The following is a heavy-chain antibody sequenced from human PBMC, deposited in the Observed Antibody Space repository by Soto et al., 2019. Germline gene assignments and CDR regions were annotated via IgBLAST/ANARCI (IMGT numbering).Heavy chain of an antibody. CDR2: IYPGDSDT. V-gene: IGHV5-51*01. D-gene: IGHD3-22*01. Sequence: PGESLKISCKGSGYSFTSYWIGWVRQMPGKCLEWMGIIYPGDSDTRYSPSFQGQVTISADKSISTAYLQWSSLKASDTAMYYCARDYYDSSGYYGFGAFDIWGQGTMVTVSS. CDR3: ARDYYDSSGYYGFGAFDI. CDR1: GYSFTSYW. J-gene: IGHJ3*02.